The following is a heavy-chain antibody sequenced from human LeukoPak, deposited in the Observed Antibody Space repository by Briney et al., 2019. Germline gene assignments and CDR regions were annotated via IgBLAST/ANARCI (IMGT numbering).Heavy chain of an antibody. J-gene: IGHJ4*02. CDR2: ISGSGGST. CDR1: GFTFSSYA. V-gene: IGHV3-23*01. D-gene: IGHD3-16*02. Sequence: GGSLRLSCAASGFTFSSYAMSWVRQAPGKGLEWVSAISGSGGSTYYADSVKGRFTISRDNSKNTLYLQINSLRAEDTAVYYCAKDSYDYVWGSYRYTLDRVRDYWGQGTLVTVSS. CDR3: AKDSYDYVWGSYRYTLDRVRDY.